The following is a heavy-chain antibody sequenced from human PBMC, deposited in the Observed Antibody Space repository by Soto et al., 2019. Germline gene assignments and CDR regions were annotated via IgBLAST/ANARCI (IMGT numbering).Heavy chain of an antibody. CDR2: ISGSGGST. J-gene: IGHJ4*02. CDR3: AKDLVTIFGVVIFNYFDY. D-gene: IGHD3-3*01. V-gene: IGHV3-23*01. CDR1: GFTFSSYA. Sequence: SPRLSCAASGFTFSSYAMSWVRQAPGKGLEWVSAISGSGGSTYYADSVKGRFTISRDNSKNTLYLQMNSLRAEDTAVYYCAKDLVTIFGVVIFNYFDYWGQGTLVTVSS.